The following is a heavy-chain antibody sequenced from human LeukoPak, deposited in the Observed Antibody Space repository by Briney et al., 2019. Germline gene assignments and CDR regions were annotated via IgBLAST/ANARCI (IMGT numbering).Heavy chain of an antibody. CDR1: GDSFSSNSAA. CDR3: ARDDDWLRWYY. Sequence: SQTLSLTCAISGDSFSSNSAAWHWLRQSPSRGLEWLGRTYYRSKLFNEYAPAVQSQIISTPDKSKHQFSLQLNSVTPEDTAVYYCARDDDWLRWYYWGQGTLVTVSS. CDR2: TYYRSKLFN. J-gene: IGHJ4*02. V-gene: IGHV6-1*01. D-gene: IGHD3-9*01.